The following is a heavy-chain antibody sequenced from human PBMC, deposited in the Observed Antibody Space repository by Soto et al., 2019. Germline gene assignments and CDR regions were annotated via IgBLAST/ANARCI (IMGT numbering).Heavy chain of an antibody. CDR1: GFTFSSYA. Sequence: GGSLRLSCAASGFTFSSYAMSWVRQAPGKGLEWVSAISGGGGSTYYADSVKGRSTISRDNSKNTLYLQMNSLRAEDTAVYYCAKGRRGYSYGIFDYWGQGTLVTVSS. CDR3: AKGRRGYSYGIFDY. CDR2: ISGGGGST. J-gene: IGHJ4*02. D-gene: IGHD5-18*01. V-gene: IGHV3-23*01.